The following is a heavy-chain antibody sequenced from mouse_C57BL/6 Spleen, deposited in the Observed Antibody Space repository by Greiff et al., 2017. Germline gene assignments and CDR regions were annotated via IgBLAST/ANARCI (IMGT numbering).Heavy chain of an antibody. CDR2: IWGVGST. V-gene: IGHV2-6*01. CDR3: ASHDYDGGFAY. Sequence: QVQLQQSGPGLVAPSQSLSITCTVSGFSLTSYGVDWVRQSPGKGLEWLGVIWGVGSTNYNSALKSRLSISKDNSKSQVFLKMNSLQTDDTAMYYCASHDYDGGFAYWGQGTLVTVSA. D-gene: IGHD2-4*01. J-gene: IGHJ3*01. CDR1: GFSLTSYG.